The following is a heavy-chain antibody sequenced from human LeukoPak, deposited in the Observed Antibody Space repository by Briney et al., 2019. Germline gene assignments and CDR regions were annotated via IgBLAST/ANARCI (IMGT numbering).Heavy chain of an antibody. CDR2: ISGSGGST. J-gene: IGHJ4*02. Sequence: GGSLRLSCAAFGFTFSSYAMSWVRQAPGKGLEWVSAISGSGGSTYYADSVKGRFTISRDNSKNTLYLQMNSLRAEDTAVYYCAKGRYDILTGFLRFRGQGTLVTVSS. CDR3: AKGRYDILTGFLRF. D-gene: IGHD3-9*01. V-gene: IGHV3-23*01. CDR1: GFTFSSYA.